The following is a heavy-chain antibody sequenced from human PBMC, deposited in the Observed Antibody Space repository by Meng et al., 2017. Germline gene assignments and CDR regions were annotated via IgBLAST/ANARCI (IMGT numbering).Heavy chain of an antibody. CDR2: ISSSGSTI. V-gene: IGHV3-11*04. CDR1: GFTFSDYY. J-gene: IGHJ3*02. CDR3: ARVHQWFGELNAFDI. D-gene: IGHD3-10*01. Sequence: VKVVGSGGGLVKLWWSLGLSLAAIGFTFSDYYMSWIRQAPGKGLEWVSYISSSGSTIYYADSVKGRFTISRDNAKNSLYLQRNSLRAEDTAVYYCARVHQWFGELNAFDIWGQGTMVTVSS.